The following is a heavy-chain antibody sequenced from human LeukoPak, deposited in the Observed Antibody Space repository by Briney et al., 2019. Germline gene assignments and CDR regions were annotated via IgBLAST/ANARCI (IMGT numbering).Heavy chain of an antibody. V-gene: IGHV4-39*01. CDR2: IYYSGST. J-gene: IGHJ4*02. CDR1: SGSISSSDFF. CDR3: ARQTAGSPPRFDY. D-gene: IGHD6-19*01. Sequence: PSETLSLTCTVSSGSISSSDFFWGWIRQPPGKGLEWIGNIYYSGSTNYNPSLKSRVAISVDTSKNQFSLKLSSVTAADTAVYYCARQTAGSPPRFDYWGQGTLVTVSS.